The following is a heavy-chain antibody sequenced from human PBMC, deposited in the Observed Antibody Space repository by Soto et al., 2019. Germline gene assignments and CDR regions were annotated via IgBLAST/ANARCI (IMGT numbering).Heavy chain of an antibody. V-gene: IGHV1-69*12. CDR1: GGTFSNSA. CDR2: IMPLFRTP. J-gene: IGHJ6*02. Sequence: QVQLEQSGAEVKKPGSSVKVSCKASGGTFSNSAISWVRQAPGQGLEWMGGIMPLFRTPDYAQRFQGRVTITADESTSTAYMELGGPRPDDTAVYYCARDKDRQHLGGNYYYILDVWGQGTTVTVSS. CDR3: ARDKDRQHLGGNYYYILDV.